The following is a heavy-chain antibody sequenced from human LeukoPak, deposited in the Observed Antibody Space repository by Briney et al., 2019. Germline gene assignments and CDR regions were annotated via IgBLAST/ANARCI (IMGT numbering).Heavy chain of an antibody. Sequence: GGSLRLSCAASGFTFSSYAMSWGRQAPGGGLEWVSAISGSGGSTYYADSVKGRFTISRDNSKNTLYLQMNSLRAEDTAVYYCAKDGDLYGSGKFDYWGQGTLVTVSS. V-gene: IGHV3-23*01. CDR3: AKDGDLYGSGKFDY. D-gene: IGHD3-10*01. CDR2: ISGSGGST. CDR1: GFTFSSYA. J-gene: IGHJ4*02.